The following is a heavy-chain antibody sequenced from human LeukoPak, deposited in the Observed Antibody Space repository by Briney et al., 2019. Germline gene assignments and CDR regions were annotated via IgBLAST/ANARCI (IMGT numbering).Heavy chain of an antibody. CDR2: ISDRGFT. CDR1: CGSISGYQ. J-gene: IGHJ4*02. D-gene: IGHD2-15*01. V-gene: IGHV4-59*08. CDR3: ARHHCIGGNCYGLSAY. Sequence: SETLSLTCTVSCGSISGYQWSWLRQSPGKGLEWFGYISDRGFTNYNPSLKSRVTISLDTSESQFSLRLSSVTAADTAVYYCARHHCIGGNCYGLSAYWGQGILVTVS.